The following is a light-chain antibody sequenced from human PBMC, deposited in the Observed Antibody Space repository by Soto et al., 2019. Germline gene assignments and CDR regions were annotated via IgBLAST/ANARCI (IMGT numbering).Light chain of an antibody. V-gene: IGKV1-5*01. Sequence: DIQMTQSPSTLSASVGDRVTITCRASQSISSCLAWDQQKTGKDPKLLIYDASILESGVPSRFRGSGSGTEFTLTISILQPDDYETYHCQQYNSYYPLTFGPGTKVDIK. CDR2: DAS. J-gene: IGKJ3*01. CDR3: QQYNSYYPLT. CDR1: QSISSC.